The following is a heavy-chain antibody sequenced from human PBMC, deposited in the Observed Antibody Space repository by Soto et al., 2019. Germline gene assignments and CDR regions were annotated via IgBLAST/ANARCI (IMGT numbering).Heavy chain of an antibody. CDR1: GYTFTNYG. CDR2: VNPILSMS. V-gene: IGHV1-69*04. D-gene: IGHD3-10*01. Sequence: SVKVSCKASGYTFTNYGFNWVRQAPGLGLEWMGRVNPILSMSNYAQKFQGRVTMTADKSTSTAYMELRSLRSEDTAFYYCATSYGSGYRAFDYWGQEALVTV. CDR3: ATSYGSGYRAFDY. J-gene: IGHJ4*02.